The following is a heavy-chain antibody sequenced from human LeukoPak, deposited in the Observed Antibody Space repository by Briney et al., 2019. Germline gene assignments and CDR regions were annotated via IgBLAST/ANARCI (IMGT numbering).Heavy chain of an antibody. CDR1: GFTFSSYG. CDR2: IWYDGSNK. V-gene: IGHV3-33*01. D-gene: IGHD3-9*01. Sequence: PGGSLRLSCAASGFTFSSYGMHWVRQAPGKGLEWVAVIWYDGSNKYYADSVTGRFTISRDNSKNTLYLQMNSLRAEDTAVYYCARGYDILTGYFVPSGFDYWGQGTLVTVSS. CDR3: ARGYDILTGYFVPSGFDY. J-gene: IGHJ4*02.